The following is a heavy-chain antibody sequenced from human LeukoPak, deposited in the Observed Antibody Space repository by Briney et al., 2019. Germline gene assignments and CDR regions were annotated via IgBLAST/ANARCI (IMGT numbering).Heavy chain of an antibody. Sequence: GGSLILSRAASGFTFSSYGIHWVRQAPGKGLEWVAFIRYDGSNKYYADSVKGRFTISRENSKNTLYLQMNSLRAEDTAVYYCAKGGYGDHYYYYYYMDVWGKGTTVTVSS. CDR3: AKGGYGDHYYYYYYMDV. CDR2: IRYDGSNK. D-gene: IGHD4-17*01. CDR1: GFTFSSYG. J-gene: IGHJ6*03. V-gene: IGHV3-30*02.